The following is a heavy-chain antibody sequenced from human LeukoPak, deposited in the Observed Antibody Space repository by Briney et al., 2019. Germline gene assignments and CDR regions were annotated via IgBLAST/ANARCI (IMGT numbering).Heavy chain of an antibody. CDR2: ISSSSSYI. V-gene: IGHV3-21*01. Sequence: GGSLRLSCAASGFTFSSYSMNWVRQAPGKGLEWVSSISSSSSYIYYADSVKGRFTISRDNAKNSLYLQMNSLRAEDTAVYYCARGRYSFYPPGLDYWGQGTLVTVSP. CDR1: GFTFSSYS. CDR3: ARGRYSFYPPGLDY. D-gene: IGHD5-18*01. J-gene: IGHJ4*02.